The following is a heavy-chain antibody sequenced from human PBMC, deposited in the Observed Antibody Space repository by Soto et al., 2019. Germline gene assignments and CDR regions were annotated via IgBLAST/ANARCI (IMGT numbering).Heavy chain of an antibody. CDR1: GFTFSSYA. CDR2: ISYDGSNK. V-gene: IGHV3-30-3*01. Sequence: QVQLVESGGGVVQPGRSLRLSCAASGFTFSSYAMHWVRQAPGKGLEWVAVISYDGSNKYYADSVKGRFTISRDNSKNTLYLQMNSLRAEXXXXYYCARDLGPQVSWYFDLWGRGTLVTVSS. CDR3: ARDLGPQVSWYFDL. D-gene: IGHD3-16*01. J-gene: IGHJ2*01.